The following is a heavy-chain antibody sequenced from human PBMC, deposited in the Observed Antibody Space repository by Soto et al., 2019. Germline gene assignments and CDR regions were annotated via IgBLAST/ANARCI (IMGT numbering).Heavy chain of an antibody. D-gene: IGHD1-26*01. CDR1: GGSISSYY. Sequence: QVQLQESGPGLVKPSETLSLTCTVSGGSISSYYWSWIRKPPGKGLEWIGYIYYSGSTNYNPSLKSRVTISVDTSKNQFSLKLSSVTAADTAVYYCARDSGALRAGGLLDAFDIWGQGTMVTVSS. J-gene: IGHJ3*02. CDR2: IYYSGST. V-gene: IGHV4-59*01. CDR3: ARDSGALRAGGLLDAFDI.